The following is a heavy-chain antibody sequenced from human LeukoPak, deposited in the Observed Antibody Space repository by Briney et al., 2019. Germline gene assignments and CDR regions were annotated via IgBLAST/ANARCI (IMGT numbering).Heavy chain of an antibody. Sequence: PGGSLRLSCAASGFTFSNYAMGWVRQAPGKGLEWVANIKTDGSQIYYVDSVKGRFTISRDNAKNSLYLQMNSLRAEDTAVYYCAELGITMIGGVWGKGTTVTISS. CDR2: IKTDGSQI. CDR1: GFTFSNYA. D-gene: IGHD3-10*02. J-gene: IGHJ6*04. CDR3: AELGITMIGGV. V-gene: IGHV3-7*01.